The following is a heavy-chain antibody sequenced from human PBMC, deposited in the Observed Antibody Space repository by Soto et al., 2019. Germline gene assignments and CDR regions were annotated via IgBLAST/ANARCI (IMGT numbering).Heavy chain of an antibody. CDR3: ARVDPRGVAVVRDY. V-gene: IGHV1-18*01. CDR2: ISGFNGQT. Sequence: ASVKVSCKASGNTFASHGFSWVRQAPGQGLEWMGWISGFNGQTNYALKFQGRVTLTTDTSTSTAYMELRSLRSDDTAVYFCARVDPRGVAVVRDYWRQGTLVTVSS. D-gene: IGHD3-10*01. J-gene: IGHJ4*02. CDR1: GNTFASHG.